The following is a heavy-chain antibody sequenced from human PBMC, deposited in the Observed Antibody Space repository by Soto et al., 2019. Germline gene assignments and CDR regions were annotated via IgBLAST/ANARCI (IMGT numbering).Heavy chain of an antibody. CDR2: MYSGGST. Sequence: GGSLRLSCAASGFTVSSNYLSWVRQAPGKGLEWVSVMYSGGSTYYADSVKGRFTISRDNSKNTLYPQMNSLRAEDTAVYYCARDTPEYYYDSSGYYSYWGQGTLVTVSS. CDR1: GFTVSSNY. V-gene: IGHV3-53*01. J-gene: IGHJ4*02. D-gene: IGHD3-22*01. CDR3: ARDTPEYYYDSSGYYSY.